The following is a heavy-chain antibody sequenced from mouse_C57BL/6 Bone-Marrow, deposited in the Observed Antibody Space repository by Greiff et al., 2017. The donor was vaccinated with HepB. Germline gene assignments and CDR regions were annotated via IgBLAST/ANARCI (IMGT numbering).Heavy chain of an antibody. V-gene: IGHV1-19*01. CDR3: ASPGSSGFAY. J-gene: IGHJ3*01. CDR1: GYTFTDYY. Sequence: EVQLQQSGPVLVKPGASVKMSCKAPGYTFTDYYMNWVKQSHGKSLEWIGVINPYNGGTSYNQKFKGKATLTVDKSSSTAYMELNSLTSEDSAVYYCASPGSSGFAYWGQGTLVTVSA. CDR2: INPYNGGT. D-gene: IGHD3-2*02.